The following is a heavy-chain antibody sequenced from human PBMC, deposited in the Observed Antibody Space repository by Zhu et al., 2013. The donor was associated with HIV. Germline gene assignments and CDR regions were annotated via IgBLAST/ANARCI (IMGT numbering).Heavy chain of an antibody. CDR2: INPNSGGT. CDR3: ARDTTGYYYDSSGSTPFNAFDI. Sequence: QVQLVQSGAEVKKPGASVKVSCKASGYTFTGYYMHWVRQAPGQGLEWMGWINPNSGGTNYAQKFQGRVTMTRDTSISTAYMELSRLRSDDTAVYYCARDTTGYYYDSSGSTPFNAFDIWGQGTMVTVSS. D-gene: IGHD3-22*01. V-gene: IGHV1-2*02. J-gene: IGHJ3*02. CDR1: GYTFTGYY.